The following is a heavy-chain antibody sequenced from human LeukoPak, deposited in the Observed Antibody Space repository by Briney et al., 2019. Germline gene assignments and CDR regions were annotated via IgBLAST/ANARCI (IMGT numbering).Heavy chain of an antibody. Sequence: GGSLRLSCAASGFTFSDYYMSWIRQAPGKGLEWVSYISSSGSTIYYADSVKGRFTISRDNSKNTLYLQMNSLRAEDTAVYYCARAVSEGYFDYWGQGTLVTVSS. V-gene: IGHV3-11*01. CDR3: ARAVSEGYFDY. CDR2: ISSSGSTI. CDR1: GFTFSDYY. J-gene: IGHJ4*02. D-gene: IGHD2-8*01.